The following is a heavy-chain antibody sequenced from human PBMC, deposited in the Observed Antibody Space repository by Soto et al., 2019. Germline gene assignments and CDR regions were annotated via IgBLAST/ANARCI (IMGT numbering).Heavy chain of an antibody. D-gene: IGHD6-19*01. Sequence: EVQLVESGGGLVQPGGSLRLSCAASGFTFSRYWMHWVRQAPGKGLVWLSRIDSGGSTTYYADSVKGRFTISRDNDKDTVYLQMNSVRAEDTAVYYCASPYMYSSGLYFYGMDVWGQGTTVTVSS. CDR2: IDSGGSTT. V-gene: IGHV3-74*01. CDR3: ASPYMYSSGLYFYGMDV. CDR1: GFTFSRYW. J-gene: IGHJ6*02.